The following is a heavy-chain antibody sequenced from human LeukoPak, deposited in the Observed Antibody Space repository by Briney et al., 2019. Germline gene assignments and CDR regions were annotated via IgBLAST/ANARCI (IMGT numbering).Heavy chain of an antibody. CDR1: GGSISSYY. J-gene: IGHJ4*02. V-gene: IGHV4-59*01. CDR2: IYYSGST. CDR3: ARWTGYALD. D-gene: IGHD3/OR15-3a*01. Sequence: SETLSLTCTVSGGSISSYYWSWIRQPPGKGLEWIGYIYYSGSTNYNPSLKSRVTMSIDTSKNQFSLKLSSVTAADTAVYYCARWTGYALDWGQGTLVTVYS.